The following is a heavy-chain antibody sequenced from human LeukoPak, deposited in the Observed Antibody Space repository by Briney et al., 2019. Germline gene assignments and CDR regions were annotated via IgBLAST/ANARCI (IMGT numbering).Heavy chain of an antibody. CDR1: GGSFSGYS. D-gene: IGHD1-26*01. CDR2: INYSGNT. Sequence: SENLSLTCAVYGGSFSGYSWTWIRQSPAKGLEWIGKINYSGNTNYNPSLQSRLIISVDTSKNQFSLNLTSVTAANTGVYYCAREWAAWYYYMDVWGTGTTVSV. V-gene: IGHV4-34*01. CDR3: AREWAAWYYYMDV. J-gene: IGHJ6*03.